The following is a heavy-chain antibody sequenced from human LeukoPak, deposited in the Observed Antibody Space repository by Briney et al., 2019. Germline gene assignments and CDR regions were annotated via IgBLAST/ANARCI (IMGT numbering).Heavy chain of an antibody. CDR2: IDFDGSST. J-gene: IGHJ4*02. Sequence: GGSLRLSCAVSGFTFSSYWMHWVRQAQGKGLVWVSRIDFDGSSTVYADSVKGRFTVSRDNIKNLLYLQMNTLRVEDTGVYYCVGSAGWLFDYWGQGTLVTVSS. V-gene: IGHV3-74*03. CDR1: GFTFSSYW. D-gene: IGHD3-10*01. CDR3: VGSAGWLFDY.